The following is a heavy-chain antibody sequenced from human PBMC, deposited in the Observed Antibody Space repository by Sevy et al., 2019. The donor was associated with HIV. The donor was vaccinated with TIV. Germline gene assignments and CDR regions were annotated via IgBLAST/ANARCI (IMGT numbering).Heavy chain of an antibody. CDR1: GFTFSSYA. CDR2: ISYDGSNK. Sequence: GGSLRLSCAASGFTFSSYAMHWVRHAPGKGLEWVAVISYDGSNKYYADSVKGRFTISRDNSKNTLYLQMNSLRAEDTAVYYCARGPGDYYGSGSPPGGAFDIWGQGTMVTVSS. CDR3: ARGPGDYYGSGSPPGGAFDI. D-gene: IGHD3-10*01. V-gene: IGHV3-30-3*01. J-gene: IGHJ3*02.